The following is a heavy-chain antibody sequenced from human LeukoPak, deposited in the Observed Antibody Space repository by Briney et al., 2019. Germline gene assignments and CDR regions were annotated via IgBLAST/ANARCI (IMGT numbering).Heavy chain of an antibody. CDR3: ARQYSGGWSMDV. CDR1: GYSISSGYY. J-gene: IGHJ6*04. Sequence: SETLSLTCAVSGYSISSGYYWGWTRQAPGKGLEWIGSIYQSGSTYYNPSLKSRVTMSVDTSKNQFSLKLSSVTAADTAVYYCARQYSGGWSMDVWGKGTTVTVSS. V-gene: IGHV4-38-2*01. CDR2: IYQSGST. D-gene: IGHD6-19*01.